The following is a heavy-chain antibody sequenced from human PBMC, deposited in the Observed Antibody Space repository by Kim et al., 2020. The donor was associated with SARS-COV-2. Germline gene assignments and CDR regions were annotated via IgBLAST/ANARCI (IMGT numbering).Heavy chain of an antibody. CDR1: GYTLTELS. D-gene: IGHD5-12*01. J-gene: IGHJ1*01. CDR3: ATVPAWRWLQLKGPYFQH. Sequence: ASVKVSCKVSGYTLTELSMHWVRQAPGKGLEWMGGFDPEDGETIYAQKFQGRVTMTEDTSTDTAYMELSSLRSEDTAVYYCATVPAWRWLQLKGPYFQHWGQGTLVTVSS. V-gene: IGHV1-24*01. CDR2: FDPEDGET.